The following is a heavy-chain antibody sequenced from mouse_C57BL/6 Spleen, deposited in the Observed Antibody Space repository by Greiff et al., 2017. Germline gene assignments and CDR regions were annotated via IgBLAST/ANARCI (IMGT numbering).Heavy chain of an antibody. CDR3: AQLGRKYFDV. J-gene: IGHJ1*03. Sequence: VQLQQPGAELVRPGSSVKLSCKASGYTFTSYWMAWVKQRPGQGLEWIGNIYPSDSETHYNQKFKDKATLTVDKSSSTAYMQLSSLTSEDSAVYYCAQLGRKYFDVWGTGTTVTVSS. V-gene: IGHV1-61*01. CDR2: IYPSDSET. CDR1: GYTFTSYW. D-gene: IGHD4-1*02.